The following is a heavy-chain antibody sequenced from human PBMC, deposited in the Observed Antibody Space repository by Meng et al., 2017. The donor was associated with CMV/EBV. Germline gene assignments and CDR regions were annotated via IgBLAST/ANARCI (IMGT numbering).Heavy chain of an antibody. CDR2: ISAYNGNT. V-gene: IGHV1-18*01. Sequence: ASVKVSCEASGYTFTSYGISWVRQAPGQGLEWMGWISAYNGNTNYAQKLQGRVTMTTDTSTSTAYMELRSLRSDDTAVYYCARGGFLEWLTHYYYYGMDVWGQGTTVTVSS. D-gene: IGHD3-3*01. CDR3: ARGGFLEWLTHYYYYGMDV. CDR1: GYTFTSYG. J-gene: IGHJ6*02.